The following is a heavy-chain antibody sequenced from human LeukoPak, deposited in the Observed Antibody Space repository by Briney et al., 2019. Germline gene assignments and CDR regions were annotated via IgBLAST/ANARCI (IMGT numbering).Heavy chain of an antibody. CDR3: ARDHKPDTIFGVVIIGGYYYGMDV. V-gene: IGHV3-30-3*01. J-gene: IGHJ6*02. CDR1: GFTFSSYA. CDR2: ISYDGSNK. Sequence: GGSLRLSCAASGFTFSSYAMHWVRQAPGKGLEWVAVISYDGSNKYYADSVKGRFTISRDNSKNTLYLQMNSLRAEDTAVYYCARDHKPDTIFGVVIIGGYYYGMDVWGQGTTVTVSS. D-gene: IGHD3-3*01.